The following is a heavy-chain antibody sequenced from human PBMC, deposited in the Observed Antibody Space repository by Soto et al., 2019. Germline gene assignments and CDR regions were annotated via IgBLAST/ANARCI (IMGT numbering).Heavy chain of an antibody. CDR1: GGTFSSYA. V-gene: IGHV1-69*13. J-gene: IGHJ6*02. Sequence: SVKVSCKASGGTFSSYAISWVRQAPGQGLEWMGGIIPIFGTANYAQKFQGRVTITADESTSTAYMELSSLRSEDTAVYYCARLRFLEWLPNAYYYYGMDVWGQGTTVTVSS. CDR2: IIPIFGTA. CDR3: ARLRFLEWLPNAYYYYGMDV. D-gene: IGHD3-3*01.